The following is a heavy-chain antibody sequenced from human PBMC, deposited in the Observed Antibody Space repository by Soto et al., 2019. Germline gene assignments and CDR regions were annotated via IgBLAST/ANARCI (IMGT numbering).Heavy chain of an antibody. J-gene: IGHJ6*02. CDR1: SGSFTAYY. Sequence: PSETLSLTCAVNSGSFTAYYWTWIRQAPGKGLEWIGEINHSGSTNYNPSLKSRVTISVDTSRNQFSLKVNTVTAADTGVYYCARVRGGYYYGVDVWGQGTTVTV. CDR2: INHSGST. V-gene: IGHV4-34*01. CDR3: ARVRGGYYYGVDV.